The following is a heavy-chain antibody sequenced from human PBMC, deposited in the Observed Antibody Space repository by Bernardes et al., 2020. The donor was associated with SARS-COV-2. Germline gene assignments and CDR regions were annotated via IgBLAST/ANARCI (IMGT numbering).Heavy chain of an antibody. CDR2: FYYSGST. CDR1: GGSISDYY. V-gene: IGHV4-59*01. Sequence: SETLSLTCTVSGGSISDYYWNWIRLPPGKGLEWIVYFYYSGSTTFNPSLKSRVTMSVDTSRNQFSLKLSSVTAADTALYYCARGSYCSSSSCYLAPFDSWGQGTLVTVSS. D-gene: IGHD2-2*01. J-gene: IGHJ4*02. CDR3: ARGSYCSSSSCYLAPFDS.